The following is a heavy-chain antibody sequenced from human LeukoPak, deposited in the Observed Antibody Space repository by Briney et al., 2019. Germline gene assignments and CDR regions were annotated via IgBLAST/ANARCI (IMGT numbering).Heavy chain of an antibody. Sequence: GESLRISCKGSGYSFTSYWIGWVRQMPGKGLEWMGIIYPGDSDTRYSPSFQGQVTISADKSISTAYLQWSSLKASDAAMYYCARGEYGSGSYLEYWGQGTLVTVSS. CDR3: ARGEYGSGSYLEY. CDR1: GYSFTSYW. D-gene: IGHD3-10*01. J-gene: IGHJ4*02. V-gene: IGHV5-51*01. CDR2: IYPGDSDT.